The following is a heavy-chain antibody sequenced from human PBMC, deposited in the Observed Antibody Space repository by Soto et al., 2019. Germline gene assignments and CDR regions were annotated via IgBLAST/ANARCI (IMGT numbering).Heavy chain of an antibody. Sequence: KESGPTVVKPTETLTLTCTFSGFSLTTSGVGVGWVRQSPGKSPEWLALIYWDYDKRYSTSLKSRLTITKDTSKNQVVLTMANVDPADTATYYCAHRVLRTVFGLVTTTAIYFAFWGQGTPVVVSS. V-gene: IGHV2-5*02. J-gene: IGHJ4*02. CDR3: AHRVLRTVFGLVTTTAIYFAF. CDR1: GFSLTTSGVG. CDR2: IYWDYDK. D-gene: IGHD3-3*01.